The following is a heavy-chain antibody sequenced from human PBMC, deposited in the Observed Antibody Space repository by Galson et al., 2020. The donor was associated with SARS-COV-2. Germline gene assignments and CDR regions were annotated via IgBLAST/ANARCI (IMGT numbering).Heavy chain of an antibody. D-gene: IGHD4-4*01. CDR1: GFTFSSHA. V-gene: IGHV3-30*04. CDR3: AREHSNYDFALDV. CDR2: ISYDGSDK. J-gene: IGHJ6*02. Sequence: GESLKISCAASGFTFSSHAMHWVRQAPGKGLEWVAVISYDGSDKHYADSVRGRFTISRDNSKNTLFVQMNSLRAEDTAVYYCAREHSNYDFALDVWGLGTTVTVSS.